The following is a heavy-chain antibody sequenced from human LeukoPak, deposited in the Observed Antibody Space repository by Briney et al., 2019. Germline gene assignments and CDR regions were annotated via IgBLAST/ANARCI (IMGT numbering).Heavy chain of an antibody. V-gene: IGHV4-31*03. CDR2: IYYSGST. CDR1: GGSISSGGYY. D-gene: IGHD3-3*01. Sequence: SQTLSLTCTVSGGSISSGGYYWSSIRQHPGKGLEWIGYIYYSGSTYYNPSLKSRVTISVDTSKNQFSLKLSSVTAADTAVYYCARAGYYDFWSGYSSLGSENWFDRWGQGTLVTVSS. J-gene: IGHJ5*02. CDR3: ARAGYYDFWSGYSSLGSENWFDR.